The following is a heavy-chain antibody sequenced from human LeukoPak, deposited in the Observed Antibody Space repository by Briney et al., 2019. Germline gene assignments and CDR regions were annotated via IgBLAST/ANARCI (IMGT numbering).Heavy chain of an antibody. CDR3: ARGPSGSDY. J-gene: IGHJ4*02. D-gene: IGHD3-10*01. V-gene: IGHV1-2*06. CDR1: GYTFTCYY. CDR2: FNPSSGGT. Sequence: ASVKVPCKVSGYTFTCYYLHWVRQAPGQGLEWMGRFNPSSGGTNYAQKFQGRVTMTRDTSINTAYLDLSSLRSDDTAVYYCARGPSGSDYWGQGTLVIVSS.